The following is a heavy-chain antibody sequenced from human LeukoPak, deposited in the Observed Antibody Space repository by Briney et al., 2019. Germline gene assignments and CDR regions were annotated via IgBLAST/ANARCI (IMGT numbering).Heavy chain of an antibody. Sequence: PGGSLRLSCAASGFTFSSNAIHWVRQAPGKGLEWVTVISYDGTNKYYADSVKGRFTISRDNSENTLYLQMNSLRAEDTAVYYCARDNCGSSLDYWGQGTLVTVSS. J-gene: IGHJ4*02. CDR2: ISYDGTNK. V-gene: IGHV3-30*14. CDR1: GFTFSSNA. CDR3: ARDNCGSSLDY. D-gene: IGHD1-20*01.